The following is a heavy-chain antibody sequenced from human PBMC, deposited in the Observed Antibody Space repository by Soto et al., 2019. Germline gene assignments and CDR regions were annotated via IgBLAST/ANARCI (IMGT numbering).Heavy chain of an antibody. CDR1: GFTFSSYA. CDR3: ARDAYDY. J-gene: IGHJ4*02. CDR2: ISYDGSNE. Sequence: GALRLSCGASGFTFSSYAMHWVRQAPGKGLEWVAVISYDGSNEYYADSVKGRFTISRDNSKNTLYLQMNRLRAEDTAVYYCARDAYDYWGQGTLVTVSS. V-gene: IGHV3-30-3*01. D-gene: IGHD2-21*01.